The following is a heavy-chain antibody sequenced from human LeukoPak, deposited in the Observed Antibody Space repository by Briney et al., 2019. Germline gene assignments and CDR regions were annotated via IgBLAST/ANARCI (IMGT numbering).Heavy chain of an antibody. CDR2: ISAYNGNT. CDR3: ARAHSIAVAGTRIMGY. J-gene: IGHJ4*02. CDR1: GYTFTSYG. Sequence: ASVKVSCKASGYTFTSYGISWVRQAPGRGLEWMGWISAYNGNTNYAQKLQGRVTMTTDTSTSTAYMELSSLRSEDTAVYYCARAHSIAVAGTRIMGYWGQGTLVTVSS. D-gene: IGHD6-19*01. V-gene: IGHV1-18*01.